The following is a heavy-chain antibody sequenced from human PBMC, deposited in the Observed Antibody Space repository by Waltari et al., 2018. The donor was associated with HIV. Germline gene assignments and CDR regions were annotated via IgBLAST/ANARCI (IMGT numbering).Heavy chain of an antibody. Sequence: QLQLQESGPGLVKPSETLSLTCTVSGGSTSSSSHYWAWTRQPPGKGLEWIGSIYYSGSTYYNPSLKSRVTISVDTSKNQFSLKLSSVTAADTAVYYCARDRALLRLGELSPGAFDIWGQGTMVTVSS. J-gene: IGHJ3*02. V-gene: IGHV4-39*07. CDR2: IYYSGST. D-gene: IGHD3-16*02. CDR1: GGSTSSSSHY. CDR3: ARDRALLRLGELSPGAFDI.